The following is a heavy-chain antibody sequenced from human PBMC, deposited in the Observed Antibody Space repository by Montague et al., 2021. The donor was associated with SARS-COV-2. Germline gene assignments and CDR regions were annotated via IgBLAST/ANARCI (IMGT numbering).Heavy chain of an antibody. Sequence: SLRLSCAVSGFTFTTFSTYTMHWVRQAPGKGLEWVAFISYDGGKKFYADSVKGRFTISRDNSKNTLHLQMNSLKAEDTAVYYCARESYTSGWYPSYYFDYWGQGTPVTVSS. D-gene: IGHD6-19*01. CDR3: ARESYTSGWYPSYYFDY. CDR2: ISYDGGKK. J-gene: IGHJ4*02. CDR1: GFTFTTFSTYT. V-gene: IGHV3-30*04.